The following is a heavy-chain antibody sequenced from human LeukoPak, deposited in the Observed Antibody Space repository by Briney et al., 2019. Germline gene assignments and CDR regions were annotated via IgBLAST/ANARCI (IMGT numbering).Heavy chain of an antibody. Sequence: PSETLSLTCTVSGGSISSYYWSWIRQPAGKGLEWIGRIYTSGSTNYNPSLKSRVTMSVDTSKNQFSLKLSSVTAADTAVYYCARFPYYYGSGSYFDFDYWGQGTLVTVSS. CDR3: ARFPYYYGSGSYFDFDY. CDR1: GGSISSYY. CDR2: IYTSGST. J-gene: IGHJ4*02. D-gene: IGHD3-10*01. V-gene: IGHV4-4*07.